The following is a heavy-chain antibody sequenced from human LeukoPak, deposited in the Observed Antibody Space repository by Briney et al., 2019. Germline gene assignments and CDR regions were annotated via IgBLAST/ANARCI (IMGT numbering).Heavy chain of an antibody. D-gene: IGHD1-20*01. Sequence: SETLSLTCTVSGGSISSSSYYWGWIRQPPGKGLEWIGSIYYSGSTYYNPSLKSRVTISVDTSKNQFSLKLSSVTAADTAVYYCAGRPLTGTTPWFDPWGQGTLVTVSS. CDR3: AGRPLTGTTPWFDP. CDR2: IYYSGST. CDR1: GGSISSSSYY. V-gene: IGHV4-39*01. J-gene: IGHJ5*02.